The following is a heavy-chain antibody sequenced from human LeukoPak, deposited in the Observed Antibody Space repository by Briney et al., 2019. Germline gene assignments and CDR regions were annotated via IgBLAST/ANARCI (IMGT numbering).Heavy chain of an antibody. CDR2: INTNTGNP. CDR3: ARVRYGSEVPPASRHGMDV. Sequence: ASVKVSCKASGYTFTSYAMNWVRQAPGQGLEWMGWINTNTGNPTYAQGFTGRFVFSLDTSVSTAYLQISSLKAEDTAVYYCARVRYGSEVPPASRHGMDVWGQGTTVTVSS. D-gene: IGHD3-10*01. V-gene: IGHV7-4-1*02. CDR1: GYTFTSYA. J-gene: IGHJ6*02.